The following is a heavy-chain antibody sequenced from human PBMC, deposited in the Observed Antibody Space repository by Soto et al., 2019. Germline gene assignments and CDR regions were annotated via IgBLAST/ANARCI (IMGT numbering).Heavy chain of an antibody. D-gene: IGHD3-10*01. CDR2: ISYDGSNK. CDR3: AREPMVRGAYFDY. J-gene: IGHJ4*02. Sequence: QVQLVESGGGVVQPGRSLRLSCAASGFTFSSYAMHWVRQAPGKGLEWVAVISYDGSNKYYADSVKGRFTISRDNSKNTLYLQRNSLRAEDTAVYYCAREPMVRGAYFDYWGQGTLVTVSS. CDR1: GFTFSSYA. V-gene: IGHV3-30-3*01.